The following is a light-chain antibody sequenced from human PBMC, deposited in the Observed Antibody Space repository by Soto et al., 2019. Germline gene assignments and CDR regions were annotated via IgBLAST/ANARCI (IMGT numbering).Light chain of an antibody. J-gene: IGLJ1*01. CDR3: CSYAGSSTFYV. CDR2: EVS. V-gene: IGLV2-23*02. Sequence: QSVLTQPASVSGSPGQSITISCTGTSSDVGSYNLVSWYQQHPGKAPKLMIYEVSKRPSGVSNRFSGSKSGNTASLTISGLQAEDEADYYCCSYAGSSTFYVFGTGTKDT. CDR1: SSDVGSYNL.